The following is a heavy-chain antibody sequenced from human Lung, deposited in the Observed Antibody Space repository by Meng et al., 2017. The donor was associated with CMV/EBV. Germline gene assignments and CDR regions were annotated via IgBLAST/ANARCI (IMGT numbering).Heavy chain of an antibody. D-gene: IGHD2-2*02. V-gene: IGHV4-34*01. CDR1: GGSFSGYY. Sequence: SQTXSLTXAVYGGSFSGYYWSWIRQPPGKGLEWIGEINHSGSTNYNPSLKSRVTISVDTSKNQFSLKLSSVTAADTAVYYCARGSVVVPAAIWVKRAFDIWXQGTMVTVSS. J-gene: IGHJ3*02. CDR3: ARGSVVVPAAIWVKRAFDI. CDR2: INHSGST.